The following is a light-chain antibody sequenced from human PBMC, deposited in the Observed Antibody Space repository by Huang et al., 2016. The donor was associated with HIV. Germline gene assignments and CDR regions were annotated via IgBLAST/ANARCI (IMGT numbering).Light chain of an antibody. CDR3: QHLIGYHRT. CDR1: QAIGSY. J-gene: IGKJ1*01. V-gene: IGKV1-9*01. CDR2: AAS. Sequence: DIQLTQSPFSLSASVGDFVSITCRASQAIGSYLAWYQQKPGKAPKLLIYAASALQSGVPTRFSGSGSWTYFTLTIISLQPEDFSTYYCQHLIGYHRTYGQGTRVEIK.